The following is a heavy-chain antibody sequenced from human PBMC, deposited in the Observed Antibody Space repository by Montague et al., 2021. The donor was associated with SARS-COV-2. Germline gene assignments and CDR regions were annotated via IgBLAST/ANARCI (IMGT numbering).Heavy chain of an antibody. CDR2: TYYRSKWFY. Sequence: CVISGDSVSRHGRAWNWTMQSPSIGLEWLGRTYYRSKWFYDYAVSLKSRLTIKPDTSKNQFSLQLNSVTPEDTAIYYCARDIGSAAINYYYGVDGWGQGTTGTVSS. CDR3: ARDIGSAAINYYYGVDG. J-gene: IGHJ6*02. V-gene: IGHV6-1*01. D-gene: IGHD3-10*01. CDR1: GDSVSRHGRA.